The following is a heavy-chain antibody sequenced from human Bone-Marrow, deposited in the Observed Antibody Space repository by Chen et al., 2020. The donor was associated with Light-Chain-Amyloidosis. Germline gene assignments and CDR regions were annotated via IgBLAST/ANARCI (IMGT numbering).Heavy chain of an antibody. CDR1: GNTFTAHY. Sequence: VQRVQSGAEVKKPGASVRAPAKASGNTFTAHYRHGVRQAPGQGLEWMGWVNPNSGGTNYAQKFQGRVTMTRDTSISTAYMELSRLRSDDTAVYYCARVLQVVVAAADAFDIWGQGTMVTVSS. CDR3: ARVLQVVVAAADAFDI. D-gene: IGHD2-15*01. J-gene: IGHJ3*02. CDR2: VNPNSGGT. V-gene: IGHV1-2*02.